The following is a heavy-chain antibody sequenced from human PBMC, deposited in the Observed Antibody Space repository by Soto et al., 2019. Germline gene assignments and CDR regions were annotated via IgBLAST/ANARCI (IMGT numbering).Heavy chain of an antibody. V-gene: IGHV5-10-1*01. J-gene: IGHJ4*02. CDR2: INPSDPYT. Sequence: GESLKLSCQGSRYSFTSYLMGWVRQRPGKGLEWMGRINPSDPYTTYSPSLQGHVTISTDKSFSTAYLQWSGLKASDTAMYYCARLGYCTGTSCYTFDSWGQGTLVNVSS. D-gene: IGHD2-2*02. CDR1: RYSFTSYL. CDR3: ARLGYCTGTSCYTFDS.